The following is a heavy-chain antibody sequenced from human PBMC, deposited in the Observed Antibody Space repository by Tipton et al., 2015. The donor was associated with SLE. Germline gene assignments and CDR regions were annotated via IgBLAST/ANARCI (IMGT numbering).Heavy chain of an antibody. CDR2: IIPTLDIA. CDR3: ARDGYSQIDY. D-gene: IGHD5-24*01. Sequence: QLVQSGAEVKKPGSSVKVSCKASGDTFSSYTISWVRQAPGQGLEWMGRIIPTLDIANYAQKFQGRVTITADKSTTTAYMELRNLTSDDTAVYYCARDGYSQIDYWGQGTLVTVSS. CDR1: GDTFSSYT. V-gene: IGHV1-69*09. J-gene: IGHJ4*02.